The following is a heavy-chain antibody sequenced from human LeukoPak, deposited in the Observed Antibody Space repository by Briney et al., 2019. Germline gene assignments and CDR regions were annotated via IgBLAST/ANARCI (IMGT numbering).Heavy chain of an antibody. CDR3: AGPTPPITMVRGKYYYYYMDV. J-gene: IGHJ6*03. Sequence: SVKVSCKASGGTFSSYAISWVRQAPGQGLEWMGGIIPIFGTANYAQKFQGRVTITTDESTSTAYMELSSLRSEDTAVYYCAGPTPPITMVRGKYYYYYMDVWGKGTTVTVSS. CDR2: IIPIFGTA. D-gene: IGHD3-10*01. V-gene: IGHV1-69*05. CDR1: GGTFSSYA.